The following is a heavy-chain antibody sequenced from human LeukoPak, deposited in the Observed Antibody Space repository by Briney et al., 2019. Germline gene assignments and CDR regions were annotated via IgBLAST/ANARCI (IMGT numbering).Heavy chain of an antibody. CDR1: GFTFDDYG. V-gene: IGHV3-20*04. D-gene: IGHD6-13*01. CDR3: ARAAAAFAYYYYMDV. Sequence: PGGSLRLSCAASGFTFDDYGMSWVRQAPGKGLEWVSGINWNGGSTGYADSVKGRFTISRDNAKNSLYLQMNSLRAEDTVLYYCARAAAAFAYYYYMDVWGKGTTVTVSS. J-gene: IGHJ6*03. CDR2: INWNGGST.